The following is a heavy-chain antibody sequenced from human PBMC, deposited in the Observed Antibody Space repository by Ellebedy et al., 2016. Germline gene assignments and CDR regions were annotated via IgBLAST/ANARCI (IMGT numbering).Heavy chain of an antibody. CDR2: ISGSSGHI. Sequence: GGSLRLXCAASGFTFSDYSMNWVRQAPGKGLEWVSSISGSSGHISYVDSVKGRFTISRDNAKNSLFLQMNSLRAEDTAVYYCARGLLPAAFDYWGQGTLVTVSS. CDR3: ARGLLPAAFDY. CDR1: GFTFSDYS. V-gene: IGHV3-21*01. D-gene: IGHD2-2*01. J-gene: IGHJ4*02.